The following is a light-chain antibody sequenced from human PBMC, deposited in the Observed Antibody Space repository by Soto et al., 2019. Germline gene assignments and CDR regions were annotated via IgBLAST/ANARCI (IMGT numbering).Light chain of an antibody. Sequence: QSVLTQPASVSGSPGQSITISCTGTSSDVGGYNYVSWYQQHPGKAPKLMIYEVSNRPSGVSNRFSGSKSGNTASLTISGLQAEDEADYYCSSYTSSSLFYVFGTGTKVTVL. V-gene: IGLV2-14*01. J-gene: IGLJ1*01. CDR2: EVS. CDR1: SSDVGGYNY. CDR3: SSYTSSSLFYV.